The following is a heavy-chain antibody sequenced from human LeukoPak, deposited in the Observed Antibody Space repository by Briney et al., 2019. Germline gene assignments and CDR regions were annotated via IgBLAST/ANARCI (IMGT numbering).Heavy chain of an antibody. CDR3: AREGTAMATYCAMDV. Sequence: PGGSLRLSCAASGFTFRSYDMHWVRQAPGKGLEWVAVIWYDGSNKYYADSVEGRFTISRDNSKNTLFLQMNSLRAEDTAVYYCAREGTAMATYCAMDVWGQGTTVTVSS. CDR2: IWYDGSNK. J-gene: IGHJ6*02. D-gene: IGHD5-18*01. CDR1: GFTFRSYD. V-gene: IGHV3-33*01.